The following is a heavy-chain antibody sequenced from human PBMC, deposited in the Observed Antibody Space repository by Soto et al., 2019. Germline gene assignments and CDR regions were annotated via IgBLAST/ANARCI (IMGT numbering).Heavy chain of an antibody. V-gene: IGHV1-69*01. D-gene: IGHD4-17*01. J-gene: IGHJ4*02. CDR2: IIPIFGTA. Sequence: QVQLLQSGAEVKKPGSSVKVSCKASVGTFSSYSISWVRQDPGQGREWMGGIIPIFGTANYAQKFQGRVTSTADESTSPDYMELSRRRYEDAAVYYGARVPDYGDYAGLMWGQGTLVTVSS. CDR3: ARVPDYGDYAGLM. CDR1: VGTFSSYS.